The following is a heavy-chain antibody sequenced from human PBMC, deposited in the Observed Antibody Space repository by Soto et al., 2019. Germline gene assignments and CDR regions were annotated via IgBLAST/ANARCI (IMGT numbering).Heavy chain of an antibody. CDR3: ARILREGIAAASDYYYYYMDV. D-gene: IGHD6-13*01. CDR1: GFSLSTSGMC. Sequence: SGPTLVNPTQTLTLTCTFSGFSLSTSGMCVXXXXXXXXXXXXXLARIDWDDDKYYSTSLKTRLTISKDTSKNQVVLTMTNMDPVDTATYYCARILREGIAAASDYYYYYMDVWGKGTTVTVSS. CDR2: IDWDDDK. V-gene: IGHV2-70*11. J-gene: IGHJ6*03.